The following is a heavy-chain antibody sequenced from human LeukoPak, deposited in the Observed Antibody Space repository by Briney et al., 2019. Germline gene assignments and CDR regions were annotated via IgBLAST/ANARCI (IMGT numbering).Heavy chain of an antibody. V-gene: IGHV1-18*04. CDR1: GYTFTSYY. Sequence: ASVKVSCKASGYTFTSYYMHWVRQAPGQGLEWMGWISAYNGNTNYAQKLQGRVTMTTDTSTSTAYMELRSLRSDDTAVYYCARPQEEDGYNYNWAFDYWGQGTLVTVSS. CDR2: ISAYNGNT. CDR3: ARPQEEDGYNYNWAFDY. D-gene: IGHD5-24*01. J-gene: IGHJ4*02.